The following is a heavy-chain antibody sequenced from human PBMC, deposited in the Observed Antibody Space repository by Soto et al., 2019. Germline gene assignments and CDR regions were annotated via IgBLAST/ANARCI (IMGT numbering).Heavy chain of an antibody. Sequence: SETLSLTCAVYGGSFSGYYWSWIRQPPGKGLEWIGEINHSGSTNYNPSLKSRVTISVDTSKNQFSLKLSSVTAADTAVYYCARVQFYGSSWYGKRAFDIWGQGTMVTVSS. CDR3: ARVQFYGSSWYGKRAFDI. CDR1: GGSFSGYY. CDR2: INHSGST. V-gene: IGHV4-34*01. J-gene: IGHJ3*02. D-gene: IGHD6-13*01.